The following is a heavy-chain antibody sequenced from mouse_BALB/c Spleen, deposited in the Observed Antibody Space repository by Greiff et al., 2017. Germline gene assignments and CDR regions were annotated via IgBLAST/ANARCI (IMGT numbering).Heavy chain of an antibody. J-gene: IGHJ2*01. CDR2: ISSGGSYT. CDR3: ARTYGSSPFDY. Sequence: EVQRVESGGGLVKPGGSLKLSCAASGFTFSSYAMSWVRQSPEKRLEWVAEISSGGSYTYYPDTVTGRFTISRDNAKNTLYLEMSSLRSEDTAMYYCARTYGSSPFDYWGQGTTLTVSS. D-gene: IGHD1-1*01. V-gene: IGHV5-9-4*01. CDR1: GFTFSSYA.